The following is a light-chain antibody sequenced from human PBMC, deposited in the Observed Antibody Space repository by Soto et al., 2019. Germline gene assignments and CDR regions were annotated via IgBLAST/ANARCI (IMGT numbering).Light chain of an antibody. CDR3: QQASSFPLT. Sequence: DIHMSQSPSSVSAAIGDRVTITSRASQGISSWLAWYQQKPGKAPKLLIYAASSLQSGVPSRFSGSASGTYFTLTISSLQPEDFATYYCQQASSFPLTFGQGTRLEIK. V-gene: IGKV1D-12*01. CDR2: AAS. J-gene: IGKJ5*01. CDR1: QGISSW.